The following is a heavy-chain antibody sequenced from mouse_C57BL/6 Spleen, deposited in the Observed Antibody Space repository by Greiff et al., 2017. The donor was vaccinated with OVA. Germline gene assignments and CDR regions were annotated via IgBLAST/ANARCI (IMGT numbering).Heavy chain of an antibody. CDR3: TRDTTVVSTDYAMDY. J-gene: IGHJ4*01. Sequence: EVMLVESGEGLVKPGGSLKLSCAASGFTFSSYAMSWVRQTPEKRLEWVAYISSGGDYIYYAATVKGRFTISRDNATNTLYLQMSILKSEDTAMYYCTRDTTVVSTDYAMDYWGQGTSVTVSS. V-gene: IGHV5-9-1*02. CDR2: ISSGGDYI. CDR1: GFTFSSYA. D-gene: IGHD1-1*01.